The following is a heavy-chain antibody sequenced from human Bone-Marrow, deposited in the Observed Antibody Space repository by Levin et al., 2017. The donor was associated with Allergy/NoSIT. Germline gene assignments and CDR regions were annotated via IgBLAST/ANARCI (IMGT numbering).Heavy chain of an antibody. CDR1: DDSISSSHW. D-gene: IGHD7-27*01. J-gene: IGHJ5*02. Sequence: SETLSLTCGVSDDSISSSHWWTWVRQPPGKGLEWIGEIYHSGSTNYNPSLKSRVTISVEKSKNQFSLKLRSVTAADTAVYYCARRNVLAPGEEWFDPWGQGTLVTVSS. V-gene: IGHV4-4*02. CDR3: ARRNVLAPGEEWFDP. CDR2: IYHSGST.